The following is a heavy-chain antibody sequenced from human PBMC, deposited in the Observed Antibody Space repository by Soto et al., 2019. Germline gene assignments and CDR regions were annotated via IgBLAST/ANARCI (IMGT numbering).Heavy chain of an antibody. Sequence: HPGGSLRLSCAASGFTFSSYGMHWVRQAPGKGLEWVAAIWYDGSNKYYADSVKGRFTISRDNSKNTLYLQMNSLRAEDTAVYYCARVDTAMVTVYYYGMDVWGQGTTVTVSS. CDR2: IWYDGSNK. V-gene: IGHV3-33*01. J-gene: IGHJ6*02. CDR1: GFTFSSYG. D-gene: IGHD5-18*01. CDR3: ARVDTAMVTVYYYGMDV.